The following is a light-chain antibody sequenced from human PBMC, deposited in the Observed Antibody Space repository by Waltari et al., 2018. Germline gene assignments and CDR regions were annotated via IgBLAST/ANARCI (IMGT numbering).Light chain of an antibody. CDR3: TSYTRSSTYV. CDR2: DVH. Sequence: QSALTQPAYVSGSPGQSITISCTGTSSDVGGYNYVSWYQQHPGKAPKLMIYDVHIRPSGVSDRFSGSKSGNTASLTISGLQSEDEADYYCTSYTRSSTYVFGTGTKVTVL. CDR1: SSDVGGYNY. J-gene: IGLJ1*01. V-gene: IGLV2-14*03.